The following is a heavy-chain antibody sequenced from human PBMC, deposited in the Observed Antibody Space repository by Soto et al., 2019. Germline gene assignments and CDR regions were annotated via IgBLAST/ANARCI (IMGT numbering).Heavy chain of an antibody. Sequence: SVQVSCKGSGGSFSTLGINWVRQAPGQGLEWMGGIIPLFGKARYAETSQGRVTITADTSTGTAYMEVSSLRSDDTAVFYCATAHNSGWYFFDYWGPGTLVTVSS. CDR1: GGSFSTLG. CDR2: IIPLFGKA. J-gene: IGHJ4*02. CDR3: ATAHNSGWYFFDY. D-gene: IGHD6-19*01. V-gene: IGHV1-69*06.